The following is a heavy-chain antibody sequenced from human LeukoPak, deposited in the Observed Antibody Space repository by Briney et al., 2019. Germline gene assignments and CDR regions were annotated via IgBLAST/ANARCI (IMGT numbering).Heavy chain of an antibody. V-gene: IGHV3-30*04. D-gene: IGHD6-13*01. Sequence: PGGSLRLSCAASGFTFSSYAMHWVRQAPGKGLEWVAVILYDGSNKYYADSVKGRFTISRDNSKNTLYLQMNSLRAEDTAVYYCARGRAAAVSWYFDYWGQGTLVTVSS. CDR3: ARGRAAAVSWYFDY. CDR1: GFTFSSYA. J-gene: IGHJ4*02. CDR2: ILYDGSNK.